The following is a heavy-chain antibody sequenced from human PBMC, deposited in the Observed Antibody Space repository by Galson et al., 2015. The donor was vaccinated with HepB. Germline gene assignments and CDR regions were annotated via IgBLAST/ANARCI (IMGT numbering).Heavy chain of an antibody. V-gene: IGHV3-23*01. CDR3: GKGPGAAAGKGYIQQ. CDR2: ISGNGIFT. CDR1: GFTFTSCG. J-gene: IGHJ1*01. D-gene: IGHD6-13*01. Sequence: SLRLSCATSGFTFTSCGMSWVRQAPGKGLEWVSTISGNGIFTYYADSVRGRFTISRDNSKNSLYLQMNSLRPEDTALYYCGKGPGAAAGKGYIQQWGQGTLVIVST.